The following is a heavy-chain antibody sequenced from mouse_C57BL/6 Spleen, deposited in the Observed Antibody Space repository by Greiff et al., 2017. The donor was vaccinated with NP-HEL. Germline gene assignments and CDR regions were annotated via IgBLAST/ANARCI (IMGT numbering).Heavy chain of an antibody. Sequence: VQLQQSGPELVKPGASVKISCKASGYAFSSSWMNWVKQRPGKGLEWIGRIYPGDGDTNYNGKFKGKATLTADKSSSTAYMQLSSLTSEDSAVYFCARWRGNYWYFDVWGTGTTVTVSS. CDR1: GYAFSSSW. J-gene: IGHJ1*03. CDR2: IYPGDGDT. D-gene: IGHD2-1*01. V-gene: IGHV1-82*01. CDR3: ARWRGNYWYFDV.